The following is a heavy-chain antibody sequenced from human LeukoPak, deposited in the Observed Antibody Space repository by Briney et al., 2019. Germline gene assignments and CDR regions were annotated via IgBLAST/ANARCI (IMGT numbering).Heavy chain of an antibody. D-gene: IGHD6-13*01. CDR2: INPTGGST. V-gene: IGHV1-46*01. J-gene: IGHJ4*02. CDR3: ARVTIAAAGNFDY. CDR1: GYTFTSYY. Sequence: ASVKVSCKASGYTFTSYYMHWVRQAPGQGLEWMGLINPTGGSTGYAQKFQGRVTMTRDMSTSTDYMELSSLRSEDTAIYYCARVTIAAAGNFDYWGQGTLVTVSS.